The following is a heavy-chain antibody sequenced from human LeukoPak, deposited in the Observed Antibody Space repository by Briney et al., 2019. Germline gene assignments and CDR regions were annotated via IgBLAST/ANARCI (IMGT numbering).Heavy chain of an antibody. CDR3: AKDGDSTGYYSSYYNHMDV. J-gene: IGHJ6*03. Sequence: GSLRLSCAASGFTFSSYSMNWVRQAPGKGLEWVSYISSSSSTIYYADSVKGRFTISRDNAKNSLYLQMNSLRAEDTAIYYCAKDGDSTGYYSSYYNHMDVWGKGTSVTISS. CDR1: GFTFSSYS. CDR2: ISSSSSTI. V-gene: IGHV3-48*01. D-gene: IGHD3-22*01.